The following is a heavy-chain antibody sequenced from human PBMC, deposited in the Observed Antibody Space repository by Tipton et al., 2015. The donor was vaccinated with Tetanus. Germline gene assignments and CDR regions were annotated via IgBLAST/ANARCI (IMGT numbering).Heavy chain of an antibody. J-gene: IGHJ4*02. CDR3: ARGVSRDWNGHYFDY. Sequence: LRLSCTVSGGSISSYYWSWIRQPPGKGLEWIGYIYFNGSTNYNPSLKSRVTISVDTSKNRFSLSLSSVIAADTAVYYCARGVSRDWNGHYFDYWGQGALVTVSS. CDR1: GGSISSYY. V-gene: IGHV4-59*08. CDR2: IYFNGST. D-gene: IGHD1-1*01.